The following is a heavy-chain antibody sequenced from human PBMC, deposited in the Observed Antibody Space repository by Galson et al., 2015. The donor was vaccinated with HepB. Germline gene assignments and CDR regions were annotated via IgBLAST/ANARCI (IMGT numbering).Heavy chain of an antibody. CDR1: GFTFRSCG. CDR2: ISDAGNPK. CDR3: AKDAEALAGPLGYHYNYVLDV. D-gene: IGHD6-19*01. V-gene: IGHV3-30*18. Sequence: SLRLSCAVSGFTFRSCGMHWVRQAPGKGLEWVALISDAGNPKYYAASVQSRFPISRDNANNTLFLQMNSLRAEDTAVYYCAKDAEALAGPLGYHYNYVLDVWGPGTTVTVSS. J-gene: IGHJ6*02.